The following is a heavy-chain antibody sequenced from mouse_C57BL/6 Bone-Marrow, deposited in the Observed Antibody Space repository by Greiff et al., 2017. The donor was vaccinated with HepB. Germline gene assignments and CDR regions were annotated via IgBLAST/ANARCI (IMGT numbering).Heavy chain of an antibody. D-gene: IGHD1-1*01. CDR1: GYTFTGYW. J-gene: IGHJ3*01. V-gene: IGHV1-9*01. CDR2: ILPGSGST. CDR3: ARLTGYYGSSSWFAY. Sequence: QVQLQQSGAELMKPGASVNLSCKATGYTFTGYWIEWVKQRPGHGLEWIGEILPGSGSTNYNEKFKGKATFTADTSSNTAYMQLSSLTTEDSAIYYCARLTGYYGSSSWFAYWGQGTLVTVSA.